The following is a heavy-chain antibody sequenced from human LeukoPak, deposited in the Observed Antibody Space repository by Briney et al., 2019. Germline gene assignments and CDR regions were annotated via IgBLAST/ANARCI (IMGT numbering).Heavy chain of an antibody. CDR1: GYTFTSYD. J-gene: IGHJ5*02. D-gene: IGHD3-10*01. CDR2: MNPNSGNT. V-gene: IGHV1-8*01. CDR3: ARGHELAGRCFDP. Sequence: ASVKVSCTASGYTFTSYDINWVRQATGQGLEWMGWMNPNSGNTGYAQKFQGRVAMTRNTSISTAYMELSSLRSEDTAVYYCARGHELAGRCFDPWGQGTLVTVSS.